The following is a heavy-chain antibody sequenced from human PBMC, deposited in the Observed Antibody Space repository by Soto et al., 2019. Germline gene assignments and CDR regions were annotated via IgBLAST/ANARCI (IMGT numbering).Heavy chain of an antibody. J-gene: IGHJ5*01. V-gene: IGHV4-61*01. CDR1: GASLTSGSYY. Sequence: QVQLQESGPGLVRPSETLSLTCTVSGASLTSGSYYWSWVRQPPGKGLEWIAYIYRSGSPNYNPSLKSRATLSVDTSKNQFSLRLTSVTPADTAMYYCARWKYSYADLPGDWFDSWGPGTLVTVSS. CDR3: ARWKYSYADLPGDWFDS. D-gene: IGHD3-16*01. CDR2: IYRSGSP.